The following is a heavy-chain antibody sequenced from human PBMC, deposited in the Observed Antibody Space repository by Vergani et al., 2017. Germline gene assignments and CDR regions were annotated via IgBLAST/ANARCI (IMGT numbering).Heavy chain of an antibody. Sequence: VQLLESGGGLVQPGGSLRLSCAASGFTFSSYAMHWVRQAPGKGLEWVAVISYDGSNKYYADSVKGRFTISRDNSKNTLYLQMNSLRAEDTAVYYCARDWMVLRYFDWLGDWGQGTLVTVSS. V-gene: IGHV3-30*01. J-gene: IGHJ4*02. CDR2: ISYDGSNK. CDR1: GFTFSSYA. CDR3: ARDWMVLRYFDWLGD. D-gene: IGHD3-9*01.